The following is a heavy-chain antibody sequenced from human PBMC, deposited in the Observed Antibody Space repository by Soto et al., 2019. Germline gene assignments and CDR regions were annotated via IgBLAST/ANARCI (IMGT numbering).Heavy chain of an antibody. J-gene: IGHJ4*02. CDR3: AREKDYGDYGTSYFDY. V-gene: IGHV3-66*01. D-gene: IGHD4-17*01. CDR1: GFTVSSNY. CDR2: IYSGGST. Sequence: EVQLVESGGGLVQPGGSLRLSCAASGFTVSSNYMSWVRQAPGKGLEWVSVIYSGGSTYYADSVKGRFTISRDNSKNTLYLQMNSLRAEDTAVYYCAREKDYGDYGTSYFDYWGQGTLVTVSS.